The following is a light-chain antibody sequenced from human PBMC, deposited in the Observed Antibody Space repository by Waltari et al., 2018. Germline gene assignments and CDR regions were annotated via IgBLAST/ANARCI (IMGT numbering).Light chain of an antibody. Sequence: QSALTRPASVSGSPGQSITLSCTGTSRAVGGFNYFSWYQQHPGKPPKLMIYDVTKRPSGASNRFSGAKSGTTASLTISGLQAEDDADYYCCSYTSSSTYVFGTGTKVTVL. J-gene: IGLJ1*01. CDR3: CSYTSSSTYV. CDR2: DVT. V-gene: IGLV2-14*01. CDR1: SRAVGGFNY.